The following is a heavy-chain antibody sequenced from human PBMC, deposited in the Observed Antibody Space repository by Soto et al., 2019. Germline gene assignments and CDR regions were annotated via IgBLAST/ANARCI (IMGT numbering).Heavy chain of an antibody. CDR3: AKSDIVVVVAATGDY. J-gene: IGHJ4*02. Sequence: GGSLRLSCAASGFTFSSYAMSWVRQAPGKGLEWVSAISGSGGSTYYADSVKGRFTISRDNSKNTLYLQMNSLRAEDTAVYYCAKSDIVVVVAATGDYWGQGTLVTVSS. D-gene: IGHD2-15*01. CDR1: GFTFSSYA. CDR2: ISGSGGST. V-gene: IGHV3-23*01.